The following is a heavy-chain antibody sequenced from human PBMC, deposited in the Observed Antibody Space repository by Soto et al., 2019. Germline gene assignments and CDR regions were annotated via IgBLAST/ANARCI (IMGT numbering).Heavy chain of an antibody. V-gene: IGHV1-69*02. CDR1: GGTLSTYT. D-gene: IGHD6-19*01. CDR3: AAVAGTSAFVGYFES. Sequence: QDLLVQSGTEVKKPGSSVRVSCKASGGTLSTYTLNWVRQAPGQGPEWMGRIIPALGVEDYAQKFQGRVTFSADTSTDTAYMELSSRTFDDTGIYYCAAVAGTSAFVGYFESWGQGTLVTVSS. J-gene: IGHJ4*02. CDR2: IIPALGVE.